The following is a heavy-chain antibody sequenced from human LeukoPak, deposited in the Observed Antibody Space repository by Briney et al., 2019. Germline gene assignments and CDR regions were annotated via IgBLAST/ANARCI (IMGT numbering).Heavy chain of an antibody. Sequence: PGRSLRLSCAASGFAFNTYAMHWVRQAPGQGLEWVALIWHGGSHKFYSNSVRGQFTISRDNSKNTVSLQMNNLRPEDTAVYYCAREIFGSGSYRDFWGQGTLVTVSS. J-gene: IGHJ4*02. D-gene: IGHD3-10*01. CDR2: IWHGGSHK. CDR1: GFAFNTYA. V-gene: IGHV3-33*01. CDR3: AREIFGSGSYRDF.